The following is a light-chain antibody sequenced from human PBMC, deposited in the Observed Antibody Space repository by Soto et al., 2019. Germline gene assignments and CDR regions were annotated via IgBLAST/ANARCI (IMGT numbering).Light chain of an antibody. CDR3: QQYGSLPRT. CDR2: DAS. Sequence: IVVAAFPSTPVLVSRERSTLSCRASQSVCSYLAWYQQQNGQAPRILIYDASNRATGIPARFSGSGSGTECTLTISRLQSEDFEVYYGQQYGSLPRTFGQGTKVDIK. J-gene: IGKJ1*01. CDR1: QSVCSY. V-gene: IGKV3-20*01.